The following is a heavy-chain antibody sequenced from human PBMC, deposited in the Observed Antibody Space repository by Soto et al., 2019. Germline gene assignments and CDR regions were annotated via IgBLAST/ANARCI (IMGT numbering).Heavy chain of an antibody. CDR3: AKDGLGSCTSGTCYGSDY. J-gene: IGHJ4*02. V-gene: IGHV3-23*01. CDR2: ISGSGASI. Sequence: EVQLLESGGNLVQPGGSLRLSCAASGFTFSSYVMSWVRQAPGKGLEWVSTISGSGASIYDADSVKGRFTISRDNSKNTVYLQMNSLRAEDTAVYDCAKDGLGSCTSGTCYGSDYWGQGTLVTVSS. CDR1: GFTFSSYV. D-gene: IGHD2-15*01.